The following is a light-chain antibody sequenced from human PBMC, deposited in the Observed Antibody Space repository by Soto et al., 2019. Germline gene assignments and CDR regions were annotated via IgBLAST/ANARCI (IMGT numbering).Light chain of an antibody. CDR1: PGISSW. CDR3: QQANSFPYT. V-gene: IGKV1-12*01. Sequence: DIQMTQSPSSVSASVGDRVTITCRASPGISSWLAWYQQKPGKAPKLLIYAASSLQSGVPSRFSGSGSGTDFTLTISSLQSEDFATYYCQQANSFPYTFGQGTKLEIK. CDR2: AAS. J-gene: IGKJ2*01.